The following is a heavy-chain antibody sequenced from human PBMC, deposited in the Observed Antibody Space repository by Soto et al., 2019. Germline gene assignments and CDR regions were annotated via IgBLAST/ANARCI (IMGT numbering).Heavy chain of an antibody. J-gene: IGHJ4*02. CDR2: ISPYNGKT. CDR1: GYTFTSYG. CDR3: ARDNYDFWSGYYLFSDY. V-gene: IGHV1-18*01. D-gene: IGHD3-3*01. Sequence: ASVKVSCKASGYTFTSYGISWVRQAPGQGLEWMGWISPYNGKTNYAQKFQGRVTMTTDTSTSTAYMELRSLRSDDTAVYYCARDNYDFWSGYYLFSDYWGQGTLVTVSS.